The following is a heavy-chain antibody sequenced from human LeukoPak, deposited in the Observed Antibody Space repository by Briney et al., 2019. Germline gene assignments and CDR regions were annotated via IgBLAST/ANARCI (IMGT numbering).Heavy chain of an antibody. D-gene: IGHD3-3*01. V-gene: IGHV4-31*03. CDR2: IYYSGST. J-gene: IGHJ5*02. CDR3: ARASYASDFWSGYYVCWFDP. Sequence: KPSQTLSLTCTVSGGSISSGGYYWSWIRQHPGKGLEWIGYIYYSGSTYYNPSLKSRDTISVDTSKNQFSLKLSSATAADTAVYYCARASYASDFWSGYYVCWFDPWGQGTLVTVSS. CDR1: GGSISSGGYY.